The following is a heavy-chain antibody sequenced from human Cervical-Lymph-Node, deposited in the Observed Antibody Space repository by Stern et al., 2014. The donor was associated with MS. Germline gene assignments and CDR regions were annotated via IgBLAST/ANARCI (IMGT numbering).Heavy chain of an antibody. D-gene: IGHD2-2*01. Sequence: QVTLRESGPTLVKPTQTLTLTCTFSGFSLSTSGVGVGWIRQRPGKALEWLAFIYWDDSKRYSPSLKNRLTITKDTSKNQVVLTMNNMDPVDTATFYCATHAPGVVPAALDYWGQGTLVTVS. J-gene: IGHJ4*02. CDR2: IYWDDSK. CDR1: GFSLSTSGVG. V-gene: IGHV2-5*02. CDR3: ATHAPGVVPAALDY.